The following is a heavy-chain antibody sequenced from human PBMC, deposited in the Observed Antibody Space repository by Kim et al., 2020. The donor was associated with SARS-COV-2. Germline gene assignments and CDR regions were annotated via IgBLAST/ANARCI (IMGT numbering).Heavy chain of an antibody. CDR3: AKDLGPMIGMDV. CDR2: ISKDENKN. J-gene: IGHJ6*02. CDR1: GFTFRSCA. D-gene: IGHD3-16*01. Sequence: GGSLRLSCTASGFTFRSCAMHWVRQAPGKGLEWVSTISKDENKNYYVDSVKGRFTISRDNFRQMMYLQMNNLRPEDSALYYCAKDLGPMIGMDVWGPGTTVTVSS. V-gene: IGHV3-30*18.